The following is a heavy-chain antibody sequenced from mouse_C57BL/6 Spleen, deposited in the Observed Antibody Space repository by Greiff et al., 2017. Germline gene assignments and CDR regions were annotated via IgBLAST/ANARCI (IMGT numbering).Heavy chain of an antibody. CDR3: ARHEENYYGSSEDWYFDV. CDR1: GYTFTEYT. CDR2: FYPGSGSI. V-gene: IGHV1-62-2*01. J-gene: IGHJ1*03. D-gene: IGHD1-1*01. Sequence: QVHVKQSGAELVKPGASVKLSCKASGYTFTEYTIHWVKQRSGQGLEWIGWFYPGSGSIKYNEKFKDKATLTADKSSSTVYMELSRLTSEDSAVYFCARHEENYYGSSEDWYFDVWGTGTTVTVSS.